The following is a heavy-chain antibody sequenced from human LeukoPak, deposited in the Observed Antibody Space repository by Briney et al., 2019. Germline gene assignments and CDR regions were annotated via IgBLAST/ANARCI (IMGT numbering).Heavy chain of an antibody. V-gene: IGHV4-59*01. CDR3: ARGDYSVATFVY. CDR1: GGSISSYY. D-gene: IGHD5-12*01. J-gene: IGHJ4*02. CDR2: IYYSGST. Sequence: PSETLSLTCTVSGGSISSYYWSWIRQPPGKGLEWIGYIYYSGSTNYNPSLKSRVTISVDTSKNQFSLKLSSVTAADTAVYYCARGDYSVATFVYWGQGTLVTVSS.